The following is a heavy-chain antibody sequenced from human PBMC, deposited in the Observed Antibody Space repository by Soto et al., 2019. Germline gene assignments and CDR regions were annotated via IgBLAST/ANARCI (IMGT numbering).Heavy chain of an antibody. D-gene: IGHD1-26*01. CDR1: EIIFNGFG. J-gene: IGHJ4*02. CDR2: IRYDGSDI. CDR3: ARDGVGATAYFGYFDY. V-gene: IGHV3-33*01. Sequence: QVQLVESGGGVVQPGRSLRLPCAASEIIFNGFGMHWVRQAPGKGLEWVAVIRYDGSDIHYADSVKGRFTISRDNSKNTLYLQMDSLRGEDTAVYYCARDGVGATAYFGYFDYWGQGALVTVSS.